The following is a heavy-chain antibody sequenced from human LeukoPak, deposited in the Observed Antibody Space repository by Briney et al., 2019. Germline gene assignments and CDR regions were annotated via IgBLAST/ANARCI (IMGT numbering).Heavy chain of an antibody. V-gene: IGHV1-8*01. CDR2: MNPNSGNS. CDR3: VRVTGAIDF. J-gene: IGHJ4*02. D-gene: IGHD4-11*01. Sequence: GASVEVSCKASGYTFTSYDINWVRQATGQGLEWMGWMNPNSGNSGYAQKFQGRVTMTRSTSLSTAYMELSSLRYEDTAIYYCVRVTGAIDFWGQGTLVTVSS. CDR1: GYTFTSYD.